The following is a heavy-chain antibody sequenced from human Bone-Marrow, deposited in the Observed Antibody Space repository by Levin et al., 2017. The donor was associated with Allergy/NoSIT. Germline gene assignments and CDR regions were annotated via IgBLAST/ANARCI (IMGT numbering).Heavy chain of an antibody. CDR1: GGSISGYY. D-gene: IGHD5-12*01. V-gene: IGHV4-4*07. Sequence: RTSETLSLTCTVSGGSISGYYWSWIRQPAGKGLEWIGRIYTSSITHYNPSLKSRVTMSLDTSKNRFSLKLSSLTAAATAVFYCAREFNGYTGYDRNFFYGLDVWGQGTTVTVSS. CDR2: IYTSSIT. J-gene: IGHJ6*02. CDR3: AREFNGYTGYDRNFFYGLDV.